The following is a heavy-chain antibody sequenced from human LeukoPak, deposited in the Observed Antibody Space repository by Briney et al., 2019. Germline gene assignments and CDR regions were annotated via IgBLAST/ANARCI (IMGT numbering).Heavy chain of an antibody. CDR3: ARRYGRTSSYYGSGSYHFDY. CDR2: IYHSGSA. Sequence: SETLSLTCAVSGYSISSGHYWGWIRQPPGKGLEWIGSIYHSGSAYYNPSLKSRVTISVDTSTNQFSLRLSSVTAADTAIYHCARRYGRTSSYYGSGSYHFDYWGQGTLVTVSS. D-gene: IGHD3-10*01. J-gene: IGHJ4*02. V-gene: IGHV4-38-2*01. CDR1: GYSISSGHY.